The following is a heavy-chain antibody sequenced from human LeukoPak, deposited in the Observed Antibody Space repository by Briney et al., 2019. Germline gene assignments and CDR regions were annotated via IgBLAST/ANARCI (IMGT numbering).Heavy chain of an antibody. CDR3: ARRGSGYSGYDERLLDY. V-gene: IGHV1-18*01. CDR1: GYTFTSYG. Sequence: ASVKVSCKASGYTFTSYGISWVRQAPGQGLEWMGWISAYNGNTNYAQKLQGRVTMTTDTSTSTAYMEPRSLRSDDTAVYYCARRGSGYSGYDERLLDYWGQGTLVTVSS. CDR2: ISAYNGNT. D-gene: IGHD5-12*01. J-gene: IGHJ4*02.